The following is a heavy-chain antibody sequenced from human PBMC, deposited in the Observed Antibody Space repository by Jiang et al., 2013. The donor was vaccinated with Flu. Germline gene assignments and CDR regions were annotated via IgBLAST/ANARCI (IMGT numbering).Heavy chain of an antibody. D-gene: IGHD1-26*01. CDR1: GYSFTSYW. CDR3: ARHGPLPGPGVGATSTYNWFDP. CDR2: IYPGDSDT. Sequence: SGYSFTSYWIGWVRQMPGKGLEWMGIIYPGDSDTRYSPSFQGQVTISADKSISTAYLQWSSLKASDTAMYYCARHGPLPGPGVGATSTYNWFDPWGQGTLVTVSS. J-gene: IGHJ5*02. V-gene: IGHV5-51*01.